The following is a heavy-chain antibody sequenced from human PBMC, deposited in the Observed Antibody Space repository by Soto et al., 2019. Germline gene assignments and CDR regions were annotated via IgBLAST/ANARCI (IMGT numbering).Heavy chain of an antibody. D-gene: IGHD2-15*01. CDR2: IYHSGST. J-gene: IGHJ5*02. CDR3: ASGGIEVVGVVPHWFDP. Sequence: PSETLSLTCGVSGYSLSSGYYWGWIRQSPGKGLEWIGSIYHSGSTYYNPSLKSRVTMSVDTSKNQFSLKLTSVTAADTAVYYCASGGIEVVGVVPHWFDPWGQGTLVTVSS. CDR1: GYSLSSGYY. V-gene: IGHV4-38-2*01.